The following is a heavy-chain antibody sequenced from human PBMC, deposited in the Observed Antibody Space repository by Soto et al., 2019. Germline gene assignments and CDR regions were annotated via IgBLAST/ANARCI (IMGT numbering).Heavy chain of an antibody. D-gene: IGHD4-4*01. CDR1: RYTFISYD. V-gene: IGHV1-8*01. Sequence: ASVKVSCKASRYTFISYDINWVRQATGQGVEWMGWMNPKSANTGYAQNFQGRVTMTRNTSISTAYMELSSLRSEDTAVYYCARSPSWETTVTPYYLDYWGQGTLVTVSS. CDR2: MNPKSANT. J-gene: IGHJ4*02. CDR3: ARSPSWETTVTPYYLDY.